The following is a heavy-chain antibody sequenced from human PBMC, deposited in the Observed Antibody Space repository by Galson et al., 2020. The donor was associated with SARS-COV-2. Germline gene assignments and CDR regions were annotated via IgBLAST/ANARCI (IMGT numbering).Heavy chain of an antibody. D-gene: IGHD5-12*01. J-gene: IGHJ4*02. Sequence: QLGESLKISCTASGFTFRRYAMHWVRQAPGKGLERVAIISDDGSNQYYADPVKGRFAISRDNSKDTLWLQMNSLRTEDTGLYFCAGDGADVTRWMSVSGMPGYCGQGKRVIVSS. CDR2: ISDDGSNQ. CDR3: AGDGADVTRWMSVSGMPGY. V-gene: IGHV3-30*09. CDR1: GFTFRRYA.